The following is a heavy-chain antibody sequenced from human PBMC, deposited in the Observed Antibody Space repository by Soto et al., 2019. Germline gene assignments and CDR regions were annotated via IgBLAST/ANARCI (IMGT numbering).Heavy chain of an antibody. CDR1: GFTFSNYA. Sequence: EVQLLESGGGFVQPGGSLRLSCAASGFTFSNYAMSWVRQAPGRGLEWVSAISGSGGSTYYSDSVKGRFTISRDNSKNTLSLQVNSLNAEDTALYYCAKPYYEILTGYSPFDSWGQGTLVTVSS. V-gene: IGHV3-23*01. D-gene: IGHD3-9*01. CDR3: AKPYYEILTGYSPFDS. J-gene: IGHJ4*02. CDR2: ISGSGGST.